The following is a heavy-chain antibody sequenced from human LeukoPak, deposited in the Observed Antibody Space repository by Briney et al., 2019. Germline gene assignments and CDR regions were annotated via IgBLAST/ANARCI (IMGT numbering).Heavy chain of an antibody. D-gene: IGHD3-10*01. V-gene: IGHV3-23*01. CDR2: ISNRGGNI. Sequence: XGSLRLSCAASGSTFSSYGVNWVRQAPGEGLEWVSSISNRGGNIKYADSVKGRFTISRDNSKNTLFLQMNSLRAEDTAVYYCAKRDASGSYFLDYWGQGTLVTVSS. J-gene: IGHJ4*02. CDR1: GSTFSSYG. CDR3: AKRDASGSYFLDY.